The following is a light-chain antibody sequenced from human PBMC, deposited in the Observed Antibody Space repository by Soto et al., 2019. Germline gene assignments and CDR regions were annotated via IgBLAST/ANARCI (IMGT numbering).Light chain of an antibody. V-gene: IGLV2-14*03. CDR1: TSDIGGYEY. J-gene: IGLJ1*01. CDR2: AVH. CDR3: SSYTPGSTDV. Sequence: QSALTQPASVSGSPGQSITISCTGSTSDIGGYEYVSWYQQYPGKAPRLIIYAVHSRPSGFSNRFSGSKSGNKASLTVSGLQAEDEADYHCSSYTPGSTDVFGPGTKVTVL.